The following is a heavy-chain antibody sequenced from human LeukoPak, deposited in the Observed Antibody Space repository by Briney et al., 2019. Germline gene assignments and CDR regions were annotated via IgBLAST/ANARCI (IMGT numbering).Heavy chain of an antibody. Sequence: ASVKVSCKASGYTFTGYYMHWVRQAPGQGLEWMGWINPNSGGTNYAQKFQGRVTMTRDTSISTAYMELSRLRSDDTAVYYCARGYYYDSSGYYYDMDVWGQGTTVTVSS. CDR2: INPNSGGT. CDR1: GYTFTGYY. D-gene: IGHD3-22*01. V-gene: IGHV1-2*02. J-gene: IGHJ6*02. CDR3: ARGYYYDSSGYYYDMDV.